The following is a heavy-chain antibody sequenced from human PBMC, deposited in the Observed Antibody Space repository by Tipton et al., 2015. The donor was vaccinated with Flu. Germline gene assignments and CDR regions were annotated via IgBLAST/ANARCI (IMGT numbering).Heavy chain of an antibody. CDR2: ISSSSSYI. V-gene: IGHV3-21*01. Sequence: SLRLSCAASGFTFSSYSMNWVRQAPGKGLEWVSSISSSSSYIYYADSVKGRFTISRDNAKNSLYLQMNSLRAEDTAVYYCARDGEAMATGLSYYYYGMDVWGQGTTVTVSS. CDR1: GFTFSSYS. J-gene: IGHJ6*02. CDR3: ARDGEAMATGLSYYYYGMDV. D-gene: IGHD5-18*01.